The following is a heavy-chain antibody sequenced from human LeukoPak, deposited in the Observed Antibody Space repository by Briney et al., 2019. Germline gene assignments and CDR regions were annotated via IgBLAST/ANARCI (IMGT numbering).Heavy chain of an antibody. CDR3: ARHVSEAAAGTARFDY. D-gene: IGHD6-13*01. J-gene: IGHJ4*02. V-gene: IGHV4-39*07. CDR1: GGSISSSSYY. Sequence: PSETLSLTCTVSGGSISSSSYYWGWIRQPPGKGLEWIGSIYYSGSTYYNPSLKSRVTISVDTSKNQFSLKLSSVTAADTAVYYCARHVSEAAAGTARFDYWGQGTLVTVSS. CDR2: IYYSGST.